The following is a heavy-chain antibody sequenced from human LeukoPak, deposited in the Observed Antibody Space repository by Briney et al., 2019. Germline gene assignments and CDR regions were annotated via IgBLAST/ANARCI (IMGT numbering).Heavy chain of an antibody. D-gene: IGHD3-22*01. CDR3: ARMIVDYYYYGMDV. J-gene: IGHJ6*02. CDR1: GYTFTGYY. V-gene: IGHV1-2*02. Sequence: ASVKVSCKASGYTFTGYYMHWVRQAPGQGLEWMGWINPNSGGTNYAQKFQGRVTMTRDTSISTAYMELSRLRSDDTAVYYCARMIVDYYYYGMDVWGRGTTVTVSS. CDR2: INPNSGGT.